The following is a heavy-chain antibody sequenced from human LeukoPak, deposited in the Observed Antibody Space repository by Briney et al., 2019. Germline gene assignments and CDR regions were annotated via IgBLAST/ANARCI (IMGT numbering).Heavy chain of an antibody. Sequence: GGSLRLSCAASGFPFTTYVMNWVPQAPGKGLEWVSSISSSGSYIYFADSVKGRFTISRDNAKNSVYLQLNSLRADDTAVYYCARERGPAAPPVHYWGQGTLVTVSS. CDR1: GFPFTTYV. CDR2: ISSSGSYI. D-gene: IGHD2-2*01. V-gene: IGHV3-21*01. J-gene: IGHJ4*02. CDR3: ARERGPAAPPVHY.